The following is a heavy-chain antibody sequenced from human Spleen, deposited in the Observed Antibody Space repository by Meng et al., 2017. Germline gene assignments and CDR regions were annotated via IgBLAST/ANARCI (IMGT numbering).Heavy chain of an antibody. CDR3: ARGRYDLDQ. CDR1: GFTFSNYW. D-gene: IGHD1-1*01. Sequence: GESLKISCAASGFTFSNYWMTWVRQAPGKGLEWVANIKQDGSEKYYVDSLKGRFTIYRDNAKNLLYLQMNSLRVEDTAVYYCARGRYDLDQWGQGTLATVSS. CDR2: IKQDGSEK. V-gene: IGHV3-7*01. J-gene: IGHJ4*02.